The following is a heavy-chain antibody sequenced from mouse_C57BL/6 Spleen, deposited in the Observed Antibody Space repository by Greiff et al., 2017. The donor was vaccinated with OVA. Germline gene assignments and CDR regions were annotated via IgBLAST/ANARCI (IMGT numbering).Heavy chain of an antibody. V-gene: IGHV1-52*01. Sequence: VQLQQPGAELVRPGSSVKLSCTASGYTFTSSWLHWVKQRPIQCLEWIGNIDPSDSETPYNQKFKDKATLTVDKSSSTAYMQLSSLTSEDSAVYYCARELRYREAWFAYWGQGTLVTVSA. J-gene: IGHJ3*01. CDR2: IDPSDSET. D-gene: IGHD1-1*01. CDR3: ARELRYREAWFAY. CDR1: GYTFTSSW.